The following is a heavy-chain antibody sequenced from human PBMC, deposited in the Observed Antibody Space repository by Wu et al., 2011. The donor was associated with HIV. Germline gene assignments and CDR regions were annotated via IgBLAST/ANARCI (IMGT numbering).Heavy chain of an antibody. CDR2: IIPLFGTT. CDR3: ASGTKFYDRSGLLPFDY. V-gene: IGHV1-69*05. CDR1: GGTFSSYA. J-gene: IGHJ4*02. D-gene: IGHD3-22*01. Sequence: QVQLVQSGAEVKKPGSSVKVSCKASGGTFSSYAISWVRQAPGQGLEWMGGIIPLFGTTNYAQRFQGRVTITTDDSTSTVYMGLSSLTSEDTAVYYCASGTKFYDRSGLLPFDYWGQGTLVTVSS.